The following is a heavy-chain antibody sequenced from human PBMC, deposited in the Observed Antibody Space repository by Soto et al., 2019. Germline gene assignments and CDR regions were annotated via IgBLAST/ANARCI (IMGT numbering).Heavy chain of an antibody. Sequence: SGGSLRLSCAASGFAFTSYWMHWVRQTPDKGLEWVSRVNPDGSVTSYADSVKGRFTISRDNVKNTLSLQMNSLRAEDTALYYCARDAHWNNPEFWGQGALVTVSS. CDR2: VNPDGSVT. V-gene: IGHV3-74*01. J-gene: IGHJ4*02. CDR1: GFAFTSYW. CDR3: ARDAHWNNPEF. D-gene: IGHD1-1*01.